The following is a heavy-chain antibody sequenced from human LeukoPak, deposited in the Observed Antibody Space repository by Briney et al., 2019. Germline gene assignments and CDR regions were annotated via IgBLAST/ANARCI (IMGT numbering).Heavy chain of an antibody. CDR3: AKDGGSGWYVGYYFDY. D-gene: IGHD6-19*01. CDR2: ISYDGSNK. Sequence: PGGSLRLSCAASGFTFSSYGMHWVRQAPGKGLEWVAVISYDGSNKYYADSVKGRFTISRDNSKNTLYPQMNSLRAEDTAVYYCAKDGGSGWYVGYYFDYWGQGTLVTVSS. V-gene: IGHV3-30*18. CDR1: GFTFSSYG. J-gene: IGHJ4*02.